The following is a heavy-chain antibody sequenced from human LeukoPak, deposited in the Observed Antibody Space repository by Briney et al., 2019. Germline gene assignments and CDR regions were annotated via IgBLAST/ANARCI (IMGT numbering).Heavy chain of an antibody. CDR1: GYTFTGYY. CDR3: ARDGHRRYHYDSSGREDAFDM. V-gene: IGHV1-2*02. J-gene: IGHJ3*02. Sequence: ASVKVSCKASGYTFTGYYMHWVRQAPGQGLEWMGWINPNSGGTNYAQKLQGRVTMTTDTSTSTAYMEVRSLRSDDTAVYYCARDGHRRYHYDSSGREDAFDMWGQGTMVTVSS. D-gene: IGHD3-22*01. CDR2: INPNSGGT.